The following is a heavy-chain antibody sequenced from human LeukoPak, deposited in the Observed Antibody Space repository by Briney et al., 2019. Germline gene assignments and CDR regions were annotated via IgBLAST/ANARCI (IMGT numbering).Heavy chain of an antibody. CDR2: MPGSSGYI. CDR1: GFTLSSYT. Sequence: GGSLRLSCAASGFTLSSYTMNWVRQAPGKGLEWVSSMPGSSGYISYADSVKGRFTISRDNAKKSLYLQMTSLTAEDTAVYYCARDRGAYCGGDCYLGFDYWGRGTLVTVSS. V-gene: IGHV3-21*01. D-gene: IGHD2-21*02. CDR3: ARDRGAYCGGDCYLGFDY. J-gene: IGHJ4*01.